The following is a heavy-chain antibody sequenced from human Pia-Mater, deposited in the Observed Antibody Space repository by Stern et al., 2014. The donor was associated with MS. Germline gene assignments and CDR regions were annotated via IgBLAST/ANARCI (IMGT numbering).Heavy chain of an antibody. J-gene: IGHJ4*02. Sequence: MQLVESGAEVKKPGASVKVSCKASGGTFSSYAISWVRQAPGQGLEWMGGIIPIFGTANYAQKFQGRVTITADESTSTAYMELSSLRSEDTAVYYCARQREQWPVSFDYWGQGTLVTVSS. V-gene: IGHV1-69*01. CDR1: GGTFSSYA. D-gene: IGHD6-19*01. CDR2: IIPIFGTA. CDR3: ARQREQWPVSFDY.